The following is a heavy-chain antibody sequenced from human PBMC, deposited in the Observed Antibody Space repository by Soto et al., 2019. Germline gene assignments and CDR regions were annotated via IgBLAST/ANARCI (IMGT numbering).Heavy chain of an antibody. D-gene: IGHD2-2*01. CDR1: GGSFSGYY. CDR3: ARDIVVVGYYMDV. Sequence: SETLSLTCAVYGGSFSGYYWSWIRQPPGKGLEWIGEINHSGSTNYNPSFKSRVTISVDTSKNQFSLKLSSVTAADTAVYYCARDIVVVGYYMDVWGKGTTVTVSS. V-gene: IGHV4-34*01. CDR2: INHSGST. J-gene: IGHJ6*03.